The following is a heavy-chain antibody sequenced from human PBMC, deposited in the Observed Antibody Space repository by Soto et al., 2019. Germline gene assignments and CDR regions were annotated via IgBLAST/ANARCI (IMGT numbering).Heavy chain of an antibody. CDR2: INAGNGNT. D-gene: IGHD3-3*01. CDR1: GYTFTSYA. CDR3: ARDKGTIFGVVIGTYYFDY. Sequence: QVQLVQSGAEVKKPGASVKVSCKASGYTFTSYAMHWVRQAPGQRLEWMGWINAGNGNTKYSQKFQGRVTINRDTSASTAYMELSSLRSEDTAVYYCARDKGTIFGVVIGTYYFDYWGQGTLVTVSS. J-gene: IGHJ4*02. V-gene: IGHV1-3*01.